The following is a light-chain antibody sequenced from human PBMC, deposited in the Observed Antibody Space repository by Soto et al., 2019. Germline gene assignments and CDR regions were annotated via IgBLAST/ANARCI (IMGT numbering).Light chain of an antibody. CDR2: DVI. J-gene: IGLJ1*01. Sequence: QSALTQPRSVSGSPGQSVTISCTGTSSDVGGYTFVSWFQQHPGKAPKLIMYDVIKRPSGVPDRFSGSKSGNTASLTISGLQSEDEAEYYCCSYAGGDTHVFGTGTKVTVL. CDR3: CSYAGGDTHV. V-gene: IGLV2-11*01. CDR1: SSDVGGYTF.